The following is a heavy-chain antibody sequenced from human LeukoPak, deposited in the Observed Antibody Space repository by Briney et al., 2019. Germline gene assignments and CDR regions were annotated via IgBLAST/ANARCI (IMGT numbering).Heavy chain of an antibody. CDR2: MNPNSGNT. V-gene: IGHV1-8*03. J-gene: IGHJ3*02. Sequence: ASVKVSCKASGYTFTSYDINWVRQATGQGLEWMGWMNPNSGNTGYAQKFQGRVTITRNTSISTAYMELSSLRSEDTAVYYCARGMGGYSNGNDAFDIWGQGTMVTVSS. D-gene: IGHD4-11*01. CDR3: ARGMGGYSNGNDAFDI. CDR1: GYTFTSYD.